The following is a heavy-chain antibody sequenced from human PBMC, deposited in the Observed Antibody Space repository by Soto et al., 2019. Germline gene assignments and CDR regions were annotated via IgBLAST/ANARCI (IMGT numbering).Heavy chain of an antibody. CDR1: GGSISSGGYS. D-gene: IGHD2-21*01. V-gene: IGHV4-30-2*01. CDR3: ARIPGP. Sequence: SETLSLTCAVSGGSISSGGYSWSWIRQPPGKGLEWIGYIYHSVSTYYNPSLKSRVTISVDRSKNQFSLKLSSVTAADTAVYFCARIPGPWGQGTLVTVPQ. J-gene: IGHJ5*02. CDR2: IYHSVST.